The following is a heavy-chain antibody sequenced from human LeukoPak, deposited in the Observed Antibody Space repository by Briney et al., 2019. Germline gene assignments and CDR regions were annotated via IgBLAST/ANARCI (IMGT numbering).Heavy chain of an antibody. CDR3: ARSRQAYYYYGMDV. CDR2: ISSNGGST. Sequence: GGSLRLSCAASGFTFSSYAMHWVRQAPGKGLECVSAISSNGGSTYYANSVKGRFTISRDNSKNTLYLQMGSLRAEDMAVYYCARSRQAYYYYGMDVWGQGTTVTVSS. J-gene: IGHJ6*02. CDR1: GFTFSSYA. D-gene: IGHD2-2*01. V-gene: IGHV3-64*01.